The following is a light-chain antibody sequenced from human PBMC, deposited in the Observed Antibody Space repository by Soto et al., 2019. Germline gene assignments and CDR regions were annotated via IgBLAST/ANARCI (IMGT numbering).Light chain of an antibody. CDR2: EAS. J-gene: IGKJ1*01. Sequence: DIQMTQSRSTLSASVGDRVTITCRASQNINSWLAWYQQKPGKAPKLLIYEASSLEKGVPARFGGSGSGTEFTLTISSLQPDDFATYYCQQYNVYSWTFGQGTKVDIK. CDR1: QNINSW. V-gene: IGKV1-5*03. CDR3: QQYNVYSWT.